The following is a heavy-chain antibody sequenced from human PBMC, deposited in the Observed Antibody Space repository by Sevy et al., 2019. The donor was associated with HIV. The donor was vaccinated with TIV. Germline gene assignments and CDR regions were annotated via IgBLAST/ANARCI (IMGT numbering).Heavy chain of an antibody. CDR1: GYTFTSYG. J-gene: IGHJ6*02. D-gene: IGHD1-26*01. Sequence: ASVKVSCKASGYTFTSYGISWVRQAPGQGLEWMGWISAYNGNTNYAQKLQGRVTMTTDTSTSTAYMELRILRSDETAVDYCARWVVGATSPMGYYYYYGMDVWGQGTTVTVSS. CDR3: ARWVVGATSPMGYYYYYGMDV. V-gene: IGHV1-18*01. CDR2: ISAYNGNT.